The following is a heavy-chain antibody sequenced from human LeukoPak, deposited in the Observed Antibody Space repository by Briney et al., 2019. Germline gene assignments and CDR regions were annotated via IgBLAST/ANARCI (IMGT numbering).Heavy chain of an antibody. Sequence: PGGSLRLSCAASGFTFSSYVMSWVRQAPGKGLEWVSAISGSGGSTYYADSVKGRFTISRDNSKNTLYLQMNSLRAEDTAVYYCARSHPWGMNYYYYGMDVWGQGTTVTVSS. D-gene: IGHD2-8*02. CDR3: ARSHPWGMNYYYYGMDV. J-gene: IGHJ6*02. CDR1: GFTFSSYV. V-gene: IGHV3-23*01. CDR2: ISGSGGST.